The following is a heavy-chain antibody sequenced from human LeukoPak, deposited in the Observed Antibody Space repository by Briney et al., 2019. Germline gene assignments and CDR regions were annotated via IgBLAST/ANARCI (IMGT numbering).Heavy chain of an antibody. J-gene: IGHJ5*01. D-gene: IGHD2-15*01. CDR2: IYSGGST. V-gene: IGHV3-53*01. CDR3: ARKWWENWFDS. CDR1: GFTVSSNY. Sequence: SGGSLRLSCAASGFTVSSNYMSWVRQAPGKGLEWVSVIYSGGSTYYADSVKGRFTISRDNSKNTLYLQMNSLRAEDTAVYYCARKWWENWFDSWGQGALVTVSS.